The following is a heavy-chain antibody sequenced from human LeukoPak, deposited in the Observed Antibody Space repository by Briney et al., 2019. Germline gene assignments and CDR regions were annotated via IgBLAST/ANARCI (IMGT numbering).Heavy chain of an antibody. V-gene: IGHV3-23*01. CDR1: GFTLSSYA. CDR2: ISGSGGST. Sequence: GGSLRLSCAASGFTLSSYAMSWVRQAPGKGLEWVSAISGSGGSTYYADSVKGRFTISRDNSKNTLYLQMNSLRAEDTAVYYCAKAAYPGIVVVPAAISYDYWGQGTLVTVSS. D-gene: IGHD2-2*02. CDR3: AKAAYPGIVVVPAAISYDY. J-gene: IGHJ4*02.